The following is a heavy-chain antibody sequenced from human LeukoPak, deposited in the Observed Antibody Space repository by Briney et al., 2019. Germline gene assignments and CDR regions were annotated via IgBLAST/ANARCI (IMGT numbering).Heavy chain of an antibody. CDR3: ARGRMIVVVITLKNYFDY. CDR2: INHSGST. CDR1: GGSFSGYY. Sequence: PSETLSLTCAVYGGSFSGYYWSWIRQPPGKGLEWIGEINHSGSTNYNPSLKSRVTISVDTSKNQFSPKLSSVTAADTAVYYCARGRMIVVVITLKNYFDYWGQGTLVTVSS. J-gene: IGHJ4*02. V-gene: IGHV4-34*01. D-gene: IGHD3-22*01.